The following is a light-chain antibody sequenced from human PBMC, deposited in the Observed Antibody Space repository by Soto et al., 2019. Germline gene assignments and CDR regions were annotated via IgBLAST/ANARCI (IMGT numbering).Light chain of an antibody. CDR3: QQYDSHFSKT. CDR1: QRVSSNY. Sequence: IALTQSPGTLSLSPGERATLSCRASQRVSSNYVAWYQHKPGQAPRLLIHGASIRATGIPDRFSGSGSGTDFTLTISRLEPEDFATYYCQQYDSHFSKTFGQGTKLEI. V-gene: IGKV3-20*01. CDR2: GAS. J-gene: IGKJ2*01.